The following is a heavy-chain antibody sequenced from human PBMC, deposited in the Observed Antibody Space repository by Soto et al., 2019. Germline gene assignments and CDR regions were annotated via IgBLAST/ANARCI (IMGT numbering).Heavy chain of an antibody. D-gene: IGHD3-22*01. CDR2: IYYSGST. Sequence: SETLSLTCTVSGGSISSSSYYWGWIRQPPGKGLEWIGSIYYSGSTYYNPSLKSRVTISVDTSKNQFSLKLSSVTAADTAVYYCASPPANYYDSSGYTDYWGQGTLVTVSS. CDR3: ASPPANYYDSSGYTDY. CDR1: GGSISSSSYY. V-gene: IGHV4-39*01. J-gene: IGHJ4*02.